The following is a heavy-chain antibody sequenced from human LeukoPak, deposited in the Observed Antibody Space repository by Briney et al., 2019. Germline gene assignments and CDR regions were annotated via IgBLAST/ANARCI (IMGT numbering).Heavy chain of an antibody. CDR2: ISYDGSNK. D-gene: IGHD6-13*01. J-gene: IGHJ4*02. V-gene: IGHV3-30*18. CDR3: AKGGSSSWFDY. CDR1: GFTFSSYG. Sequence: PGGSLRLSCAASGFTFSSYGMHWVRQAPGKGLEWVAVISYDGSNKYYADSVKGRFTISRDNSKNTLYLQMNSLRAEDTAVYYCAKGGSSSWFDYWGQGTLVTVSS.